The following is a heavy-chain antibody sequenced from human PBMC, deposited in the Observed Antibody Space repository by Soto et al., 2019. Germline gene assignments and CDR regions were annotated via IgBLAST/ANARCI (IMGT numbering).Heavy chain of an antibody. CDR2: ISSGSHFI. CDR1: GFNFPGYS. CDR3: ARDQSQGQMLLPYFDY. V-gene: IGHV3-21*04. Sequence: GGSLRLSCAASGFNFPGYSMNWVRQAPGKGLEWVASISSGSHFIYYADSVRGRFTTSRDNARDSLLLQMNSLRAGDTGVYFCARDQSQGQMLLPYFDYWGQGTLVTVSS. J-gene: IGHJ4*02. D-gene: IGHD3-10*02.